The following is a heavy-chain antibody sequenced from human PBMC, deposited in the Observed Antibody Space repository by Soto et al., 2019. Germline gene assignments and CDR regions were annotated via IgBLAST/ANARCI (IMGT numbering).Heavy chain of an antibody. J-gene: IGHJ3*02. D-gene: IGHD2-21*02. Sequence: ASVKVSCKASGYTFTGYYMHWVRQAPGKGLEWMGWINPNSGGTNSAQKFQGWVTRYRDTSVSTAYMELSRLRSDDAAVYYCDWGYCGGDCYDAFDIWGQGTMVTVSS. CDR1: GYTFTGYY. V-gene: IGHV1-2*04. CDR3: DWGYCGGDCYDAFDI. CDR2: INPNSGGT.